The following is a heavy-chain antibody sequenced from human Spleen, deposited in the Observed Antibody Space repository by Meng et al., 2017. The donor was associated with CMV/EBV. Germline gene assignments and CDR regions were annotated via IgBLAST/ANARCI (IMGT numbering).Heavy chain of an antibody. Sequence: FTFSSYAMHWVRQAPGKGLEWVAVISYDGSNKYYADSVKGRFTISRDNSKNTPYLQMNSLRAEDTAVYYCARSYCSGGSCYLGGGDYWGQGTLVTVSS. V-gene: IGHV3-30*04. CDR3: ARSYCSGGSCYLGGGDY. D-gene: IGHD2-15*01. CDR1: FTFSSYA. CDR2: ISYDGSNK. J-gene: IGHJ4*02.